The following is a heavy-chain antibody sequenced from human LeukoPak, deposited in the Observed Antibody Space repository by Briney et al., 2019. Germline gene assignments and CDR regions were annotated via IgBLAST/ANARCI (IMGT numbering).Heavy chain of an antibody. D-gene: IGHD6-13*01. CDR2: ISSSSSYI. Sequence: GGSLRLSCAASGFTFSSYSMNWVRQAPGKGLEWVSSISSSSSYIYYADSVKGRFTISRDNAKNSLYLQMNSLRAEDTAVYYCAKDIAAAVDPWGQGTLVTVSS. CDR1: GFTFSSYS. CDR3: AKDIAAAVDP. V-gene: IGHV3-21*01. J-gene: IGHJ5*02.